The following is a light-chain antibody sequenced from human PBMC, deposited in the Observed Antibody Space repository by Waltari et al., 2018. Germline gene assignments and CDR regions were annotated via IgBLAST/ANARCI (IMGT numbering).Light chain of an antibody. J-gene: IGKJ2*01. CDR3: QQYASSVLYT. V-gene: IGKV3-20*01. Sequence: IVLTQSPGTLSLSPGDRASLSCKASQRLGKNYVAWYQHKPGQAPRLVIYGASSRAAGIPDRFRCSGSGTDFTLTISRLEPEDFAVYYCQQYASSVLYTFGQGTKLEIK. CDR2: GAS. CDR1: QRLGKNY.